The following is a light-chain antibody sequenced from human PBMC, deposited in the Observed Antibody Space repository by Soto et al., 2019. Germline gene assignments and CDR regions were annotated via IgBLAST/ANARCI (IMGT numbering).Light chain of an antibody. V-gene: IGKV1-5*03. CDR2: RAS. CDR1: QSIDAW. Sequence: DVQMTQSPSTLSASIGDTVTITCRASQSIDAWLAWYQQKLGRPPKLLIHRASLLENGVPSRFSGRGSATEFTLTISGLLPDDLGTCFCQQYTTHPTTLAEGTKLHI. J-gene: IGKJ2*01. CDR3: QQYTTHPTT.